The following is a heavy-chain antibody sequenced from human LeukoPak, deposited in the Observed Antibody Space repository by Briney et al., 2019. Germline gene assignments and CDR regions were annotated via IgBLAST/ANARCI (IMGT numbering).Heavy chain of an antibody. CDR2: IKQDGSEK. Sequence: GGSLRLSCAASGFTFSSYWMSWVRQAPGKGLEWVANIKQDGSEKYYVDSVKGRFTISRDNAKNSLYLQMNSLRAEDTAVYYCARDRASDSSGHMIGMDVWGQGTTVTASS. J-gene: IGHJ6*02. CDR1: GFTFSSYW. D-gene: IGHD3-22*01. CDR3: ARDRASDSSGHMIGMDV. V-gene: IGHV3-7*01.